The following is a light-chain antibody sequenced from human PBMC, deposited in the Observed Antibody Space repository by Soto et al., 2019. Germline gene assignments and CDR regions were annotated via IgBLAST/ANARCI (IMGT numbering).Light chain of an antibody. CDR1: QSISGY. Sequence: DVQMTQSPSSLSASVGDRVTITCRASQSISGYLSWYQQKPGKAPKLLIYAASSLQSGVPSRFSGSESGTDFTLTISSLQPEDFATYYCQQSYSSPTFGQGTLLEI. CDR3: QQSYSSPT. J-gene: IGKJ5*01. V-gene: IGKV1-39*01. CDR2: AAS.